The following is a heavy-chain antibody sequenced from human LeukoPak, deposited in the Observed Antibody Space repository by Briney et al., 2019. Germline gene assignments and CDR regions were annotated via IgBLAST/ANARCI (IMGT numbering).Heavy chain of an antibody. CDR3: ANRRDSSGSYYQPLDY. J-gene: IGHJ4*02. Sequence: GGSLRLSCAASGLTFSSYAMSWVRQAPGKGLEWVSAISGSGGTTYYADSVKGRFTISRDNSKNTLYLQMNSLRAEDTAVYYCANRRDSSGSYYQPLDYWGQGTLVTVLS. CDR2: ISGSGGTT. D-gene: IGHD1-26*01. CDR1: GLTFSSYA. V-gene: IGHV3-23*01.